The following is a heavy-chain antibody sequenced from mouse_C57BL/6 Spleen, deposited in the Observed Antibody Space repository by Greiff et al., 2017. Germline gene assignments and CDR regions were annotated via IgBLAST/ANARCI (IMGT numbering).Heavy chain of an antibody. CDR1: GFTFSSYA. CDR3: ARDRVTTVVATGRYFDV. CDR2: ISDGGSYT. J-gene: IGHJ1*03. D-gene: IGHD1-1*01. V-gene: IGHV5-4*01. Sequence: DVKLVESGGGLVKPGGSLKLSCAASGFTFSSYAMSWVRQTPEKRLEWVATISDGGSYTYYPDNVKGRFTISRDNAKNNLYLQMSHLKSEGTAMYYCARDRVTTVVATGRYFDVWGTGTTVTVSS.